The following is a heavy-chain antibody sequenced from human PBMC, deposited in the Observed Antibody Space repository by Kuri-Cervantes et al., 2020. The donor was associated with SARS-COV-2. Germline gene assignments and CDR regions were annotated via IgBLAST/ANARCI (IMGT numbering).Heavy chain of an antibody. CDR2: IWYDGSNK. D-gene: IGHD3-10*01. V-gene: IGHV3-33*01. Sequence: GESLKISCAASGFTFSSYGMHWVRQAPGKGLEWVAVIWYDGSNKYYADSVKGRFTISRDNSKNTLYLQMNSLRAEDTAVYYCAREYGSGSYFPDYYYCMDVWGQGTTVTVSS. J-gene: IGHJ6*02. CDR1: GFTFSSYG. CDR3: AREYGSGSYFPDYYYCMDV.